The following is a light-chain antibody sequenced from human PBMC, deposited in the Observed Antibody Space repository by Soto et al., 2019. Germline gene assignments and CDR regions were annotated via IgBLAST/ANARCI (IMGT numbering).Light chain of an antibody. V-gene: IGLV3-21*02. J-gene: IGLJ3*02. Sequence: SYELTQPPSVSVAPGQTATIPCGGSNIGSKSVHWYQQKPGQAPVLVVFDDSDRPSGIPGRFSGSNFGETATLTISGVEAGDEADYYCQVWDRSSDHWVFGGGTKVTVL. CDR1: NIGSKS. CDR3: QVWDRSSDHWV. CDR2: DDS.